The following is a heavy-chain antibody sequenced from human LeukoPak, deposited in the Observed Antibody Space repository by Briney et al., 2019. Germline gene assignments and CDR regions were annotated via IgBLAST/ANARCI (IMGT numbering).Heavy chain of an antibody. Sequence: SETLSLTCKVSGGSISSYYWSWIRQPPGKGLEWIGYIYYSGSTNYNPSLKSRVTISVDTSKNQFSLKLSCVTAADTAVYYCARGIAVAGTHYYYYYYYMDVWGKGTTVTISS. V-gene: IGHV4-59*01. CDR2: IYYSGST. J-gene: IGHJ6*03. CDR3: ARGIAVAGTHYYYYYYYMDV. CDR1: GGSISSYY. D-gene: IGHD6-19*01.